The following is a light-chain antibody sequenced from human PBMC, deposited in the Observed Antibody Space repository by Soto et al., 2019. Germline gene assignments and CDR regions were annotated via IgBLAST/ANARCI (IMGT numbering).Light chain of an antibody. V-gene: IGKV2-28*01. CDR3: MQALQTPPT. CDR2: LGS. CDR1: QSLLHSNGYNY. Sequence: DILMTQSPLSLPFTPGEPASISCRYSQSLLHSNGYNYLDWYLQKPGQSPQLLIYLGSNRASGVPDRFSGSGSGTDFTLKISRVEAEDVGVYYCMQALQTPPTFGQGTKVDIK. J-gene: IGKJ1*01.